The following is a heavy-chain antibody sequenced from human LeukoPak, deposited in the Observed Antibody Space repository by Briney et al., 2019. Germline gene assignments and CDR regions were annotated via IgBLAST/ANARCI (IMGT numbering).Heavy chain of an antibody. CDR3: AKRDGDYNLGY. Sequence: GGSLRLSCAASGFTFDDYAMHWVRQAPGKGLEWVSAISGSGGSTYYADSVKGRFTISRDNSKNTLYLQMNSLRAEDTAVYYCAKRDGDYNLGYWGQGTLVTVSS. V-gene: IGHV3-23*01. D-gene: IGHD4-17*01. J-gene: IGHJ4*02. CDR2: ISGSGGST. CDR1: GFTFDDYA.